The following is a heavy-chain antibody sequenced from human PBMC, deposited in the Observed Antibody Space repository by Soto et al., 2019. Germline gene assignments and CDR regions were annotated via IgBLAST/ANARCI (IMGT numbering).Heavy chain of an antibody. CDR3: ARNDYDFWSGYYSLTDY. J-gene: IGHJ4*02. CDR2: ISYDGSNK. D-gene: IGHD3-3*01. V-gene: IGHV3-30-3*01. CDR1: GFTFSSYA. Sequence: GGSLRLSCAASGFTFSSYAMHWVRQAPGKGLEWVAVISYDGSNKYYADSVKGRLTISRDNSKNTLNLQMNSLRAEDTAVYYCARNDYDFWSGYYSLTDYWGQGTLVTVSS.